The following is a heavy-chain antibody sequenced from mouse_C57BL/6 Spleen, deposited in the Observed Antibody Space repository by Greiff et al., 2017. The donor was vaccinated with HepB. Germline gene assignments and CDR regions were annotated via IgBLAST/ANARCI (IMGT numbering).Heavy chain of an antibody. CDR1: GYTFTSYW. J-gene: IGHJ3*01. CDR2: IDPSDSYT. V-gene: IGHV1-69*01. D-gene: IGHD1-1*01. Sequence: QVQLQQPGAELVMPGASVKLSCKASGYTFTSYWMHWVKQRPGQGLEWIGEIDPSDSYTNYNQKFKGKSTLTVDKSSSTAYMQLSSLTSEDSAVYYCARDLRAYWGQGTLVTVSA. CDR3: ARDLRAY.